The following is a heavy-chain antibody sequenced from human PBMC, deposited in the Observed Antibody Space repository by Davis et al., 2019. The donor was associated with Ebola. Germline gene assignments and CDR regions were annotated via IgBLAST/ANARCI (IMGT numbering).Heavy chain of an antibody. CDR2: IYYSGST. Sequence: MPSETLSLTCTVSGGSISSYYWSWIRQPPGKGLEWIGYIYYSGSTNYNPSLKSRVTISVDTSKNQFSLKLSSVTAADTAVYYCASLYCSSTSCYEGVRYWGQGTLVTVSS. J-gene: IGHJ4*02. CDR3: ASLYCSSTSCYEGVRY. D-gene: IGHD2-2*01. V-gene: IGHV4-59*01. CDR1: GGSISSYY.